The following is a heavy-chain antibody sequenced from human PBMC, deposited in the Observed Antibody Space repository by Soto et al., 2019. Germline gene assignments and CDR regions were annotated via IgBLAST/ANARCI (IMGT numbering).Heavy chain of an antibody. CDR3: ARGYCGGDCSSFAGWFDT. J-gene: IGHJ5*02. D-gene: IGHD2-21*02. CDR1: GYTFTCYY. CDR2: INPNSGGT. V-gene: IGHV1-2*02. Sequence: XSVKVSCKTSGYTFTCYYMHLVRQAPGQGLECMGWINPNSGGTNYAQKFQGRVTMTRDTSISTAYMELSRLRYDDTAVYYCARGYCGGDCSSFAGWFDTWGQGTLVTVSS.